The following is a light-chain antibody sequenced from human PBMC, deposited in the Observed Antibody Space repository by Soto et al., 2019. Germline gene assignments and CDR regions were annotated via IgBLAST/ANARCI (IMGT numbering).Light chain of an antibody. CDR3: CSYAGSSLWM. CDR2: EVN. CDR1: GSDIGNYNL. Sequence: QSVLTQPAVVSGSLGQSITISCSGSGSDIGNYNLVSWYQQQPGKVPRLIIYEVNKGPSGVSNRFSGSKSGNTASLTISDLQPDDECLYYCCSYAGSSLWMFGGGTKLTVL. V-gene: IGLV2-23*02. J-gene: IGLJ3*02.